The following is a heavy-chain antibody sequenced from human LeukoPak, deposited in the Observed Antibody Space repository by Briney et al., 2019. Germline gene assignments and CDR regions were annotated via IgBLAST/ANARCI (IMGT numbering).Heavy chain of an antibody. D-gene: IGHD3-3*01. CDR2: IIPIFGTA. J-gene: IGHJ6*03. Sequence: SVKVSCKASGGTFSSYAISWVRQAPGQGLEWMGGIIPIFGTANYAQKFQGRVTITTDESTSTAYMELRSLKSDDTAVYYCARGGVWSGSEGSYYYYMDVWGKGTTVTVSS. CDR1: GGTFSSYA. CDR3: ARGGVWSGSEGSYYYYMDV. V-gene: IGHV1-69*05.